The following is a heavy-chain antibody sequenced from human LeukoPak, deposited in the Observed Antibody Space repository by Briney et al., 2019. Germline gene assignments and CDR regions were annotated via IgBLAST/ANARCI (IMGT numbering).Heavy chain of an antibody. J-gene: IGHJ4*02. CDR3: TRGEGAN. CDR1: GYTFTDNY. D-gene: IGHD1-26*01. V-gene: IGHV1-2*02. CDR2: FNPSDGAT. Sequence: ASVKVSCKASGYTFTDNYLQWVRQGPGQALEWMGRFNPSDGATRYAQKFQGRVAMTGDTSINTAYMELSSLQSGDTAIYYCTRGEGANWGQGTLVTVSS.